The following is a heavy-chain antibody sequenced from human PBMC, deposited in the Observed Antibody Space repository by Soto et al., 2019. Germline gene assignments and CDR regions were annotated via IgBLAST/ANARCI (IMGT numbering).Heavy chain of an antibody. V-gene: IGHV3-74*03. D-gene: IGHD3-16*01. J-gene: IGHJ4*02. CDR1: GFTFSSSW. CDR3: PCLPRPGGPCAL. CDR2: INSDGSTT. Sequence: EVQLVESGGGLVQPGGSLRLSCAASGFTFSSSWMHWVRQVPGKGLVWVSRINSDGSTTQYADSVRGRFTISRDNAKNPLFLEVNSLPIGDTAVFFWPCLPRPGGPCALGGQGTLVTVSP.